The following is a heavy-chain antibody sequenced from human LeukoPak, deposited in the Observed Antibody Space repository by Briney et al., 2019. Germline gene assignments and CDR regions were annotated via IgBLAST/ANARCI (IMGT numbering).Heavy chain of an antibody. V-gene: IGHV3-30*02. CDR3: ARDRSTSWYGGTRVGYFDY. J-gene: IGHJ4*02. CDR1: GFTFSDYA. D-gene: IGHD2-2*01. Sequence: GGSLRLSCSTFGFTFSDYAFHWVRQAPGKGLEWVAFIRLDGITAYYTDSVKGRFTISRDNSKKTLFLQMNSLRAEDTAVYYCARDRSTSWYGGTRVGYFDYWGQGTLVTVSS. CDR2: IRLDGITA.